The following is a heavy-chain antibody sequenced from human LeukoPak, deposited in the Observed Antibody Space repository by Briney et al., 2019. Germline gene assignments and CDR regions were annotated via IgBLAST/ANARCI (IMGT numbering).Heavy chain of an antibody. CDR2: ISSSSGYI. V-gene: IGHV3-21*01. J-gene: IGHJ6*02. CDR1: GFTFSSYS. CDR3: ARGRADYYYGMDV. Sequence: GGSLRLSCAASGFTFSSYSMNWVRQAPGKGLEWVSSISSSSGYIYYADSVKGRFTMSRDNAKNSLFLQMNSLRAEDTAVYYCARGRADYYYGMDVWGQGTTVTVSS. D-gene: IGHD3-10*01.